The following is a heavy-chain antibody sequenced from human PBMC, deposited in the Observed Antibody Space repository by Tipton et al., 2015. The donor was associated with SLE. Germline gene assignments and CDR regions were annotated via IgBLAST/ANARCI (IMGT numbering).Heavy chain of an antibody. CDR2: INPSGGST. V-gene: IGHV1-46*01. Sequence: QVQLVQSGAEVKKPGASVKVSCKASGYTFSSYYLHWVRQAPGQGLEWLGIINPSGGSTSYSQKFQGRVTMTRDSSTGTVYMELSSLRSEDTAVYYCARGRYYYSSSAHDAYFDYWGQGTLVTVSS. J-gene: IGHJ4*02. CDR3: ARGRYYYSSSAHDAYFDY. D-gene: IGHD3-22*01. CDR1: GYTFSSYY.